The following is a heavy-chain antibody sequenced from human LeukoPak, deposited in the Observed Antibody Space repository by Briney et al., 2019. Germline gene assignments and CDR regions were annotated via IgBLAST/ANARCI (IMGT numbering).Heavy chain of an antibody. J-gene: IGHJ4*02. CDR2: IYPGDSDA. CDR1: GYSFTCYW. Sequence: GESLKISCKGSGYSFTCYWIVWVRQMPGKGLEWMGIIYPGDSDARYSPSFQGQVTISADKSISTAYLQWSSLKASDTAMYYCARIAALVRGVIRYFDYWGQGTLVTVSS. V-gene: IGHV5-51*01. CDR3: ARIAALVRGVIRYFDY. D-gene: IGHD3-10*01.